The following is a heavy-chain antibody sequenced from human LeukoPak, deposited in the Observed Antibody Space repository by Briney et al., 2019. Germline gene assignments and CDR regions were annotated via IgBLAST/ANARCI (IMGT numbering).Heavy chain of an antibody. Sequence: GGSLRLSCAASGFTFSNYAMSWVRQAPGKGLEWVSSLNGRGDSPYYADSVKGRFAISRDNSKNTLYLQMHSLRVEDTAVYYCAKGPHRDYWGQGTLLTVSS. J-gene: IGHJ4*02. V-gene: IGHV3-23*01. CDR2: LNGRGDSP. CDR3: AKGPHRDY. CDR1: GFTFSNYA.